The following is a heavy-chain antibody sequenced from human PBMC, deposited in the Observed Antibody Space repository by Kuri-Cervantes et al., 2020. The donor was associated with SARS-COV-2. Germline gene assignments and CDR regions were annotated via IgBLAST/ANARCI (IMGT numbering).Heavy chain of an antibody. D-gene: IGHD3-10*01. J-gene: IGHJ3*02. V-gene: IGHV4-34*01. CDR2: INHSGST. CDR3: ARYYYGQSNAFDI. Sequence: ESLKISCAVYGGSFSGYYWSWIRQPPGKGLEWIGEINHSGSTNYNPSLKSRVTISVDTSKNQFSLKLSSATAADTAVYYCARYYYGQSNAFDIWGQGTMVTVSS. CDR1: GGSFSGYY.